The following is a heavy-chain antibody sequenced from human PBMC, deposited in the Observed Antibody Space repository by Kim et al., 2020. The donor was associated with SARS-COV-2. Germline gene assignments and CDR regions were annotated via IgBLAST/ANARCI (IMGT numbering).Heavy chain of an antibody. CDR3: ARAVVTPENNLDY. D-gene: IGHD2-21*02. CDR1: GFTFSSYG. Sequence: GGSLRLSCAASGFTFSSYGMHWVRQAPGKGLEWVAVIWYDGSNKYYADSVKGRFTISRDNSKNTLYLQMNSLRAEDTAVYYCARAVVTPENNLDYWGQGTLVTVSS. J-gene: IGHJ4*02. CDR2: IWYDGSNK. V-gene: IGHV3-33*01.